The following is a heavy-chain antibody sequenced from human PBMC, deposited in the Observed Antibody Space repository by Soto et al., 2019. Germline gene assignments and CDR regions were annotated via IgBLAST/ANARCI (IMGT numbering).Heavy chain of an antibody. V-gene: IGHV3-33*01. D-gene: IGHD4-4*01. J-gene: IGHJ4*02. CDR1: GFTFSSYG. CDR2: IWYDGSNK. CDR3: ARGRFLHPPDY. Sequence: QVQLVESGGGVVQPGRSLRLSCAASGFTFSSYGMHWVRQAPGKGLEWVAVIWYDGSNKYYADSVKGRLTISRDNSKNTLYLQMNSLRAEDTAVYYCARGRFLHPPDYWGQGTLVTVSS.